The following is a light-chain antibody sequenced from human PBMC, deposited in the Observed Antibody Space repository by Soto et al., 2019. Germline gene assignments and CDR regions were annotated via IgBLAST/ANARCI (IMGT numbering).Light chain of an antibody. V-gene: IGKV1-5*01. J-gene: IGKJ4*01. Sequence: IQMTQSPSTLSSSGGDRVTMSCRASQSISSWLAWYQQKPGKAPKLLIYDASSLESGVPSRFSGSGSGTEFTLTISSLEPEDFAVYYCQQRSNWPPLTFGGGTKVDIK. CDR3: QQRSNWPPLT. CDR1: QSISSW. CDR2: DAS.